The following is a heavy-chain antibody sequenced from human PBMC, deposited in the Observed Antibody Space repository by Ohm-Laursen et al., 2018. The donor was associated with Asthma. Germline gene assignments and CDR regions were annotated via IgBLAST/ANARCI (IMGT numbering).Heavy chain of an antibody. J-gene: IGHJ4*02. CDR1: GGTLGTSV. D-gene: IGHD2-15*01. CDR3: ARKAGSCITSNCYSLDF. Sequence: SSVKVSCKSLGGTLGTSVIGWVRQAPGQGLEWLGGINSVFGTSTYAQKFHDRFTITADESTSTVYMTLSSLTSEDTAVYYCARKAGSCITSNCYSLDFWGQGTLITASS. V-gene: IGHV1-69*01. CDR2: INSVFGTS.